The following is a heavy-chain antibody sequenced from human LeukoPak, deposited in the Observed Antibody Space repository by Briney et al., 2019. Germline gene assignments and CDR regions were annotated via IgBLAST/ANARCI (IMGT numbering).Heavy chain of an antibody. CDR3: AATNYDFWSGVRPYNWFDP. CDR1: GYTFTNYD. Sequence: ASVKVSCKASGYTFTNYDFNWVRQATGQGLEWMGWMNPKSGNTGYAQKFQGRVTMTEDTSTDTAYMELSSLRSEDTAVYYCAATNYDFWSGVRPYNWFDPWGQGTLVTVSS. V-gene: IGHV1-8*02. D-gene: IGHD3-3*01. CDR2: MNPKSGNT. J-gene: IGHJ5*02.